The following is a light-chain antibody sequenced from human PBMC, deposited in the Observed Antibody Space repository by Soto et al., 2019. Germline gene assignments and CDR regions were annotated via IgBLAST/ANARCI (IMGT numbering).Light chain of an antibody. CDR2: DVS. CDR1: SIDIGSYNY. J-gene: IGLJ3*02. V-gene: IGLV2-14*03. Sequence: QSALTQPASVSGSPGQSITISCTGTSIDIGSYNYVTWYQQHPGKAPKVMIFDVSNRPSGVSNRFSGSKSGNTASLTISGLQTEDEADYYCSSYTTSTTVVFGGGTKLTVL. CDR3: SSYTTSTTVV.